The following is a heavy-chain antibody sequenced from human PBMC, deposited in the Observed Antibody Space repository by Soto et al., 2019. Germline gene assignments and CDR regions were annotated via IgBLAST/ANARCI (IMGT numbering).Heavy chain of an antibody. CDR3: ARGVTGYSSSRYAY. V-gene: IGHV4-34*01. J-gene: IGHJ4*02. CDR2: INQGGTT. CDR1: GGSFSGHY. Sequence: SETLSLTCAVYGGSFSGHYWSWIRQPPGKGLEWIGEINQGGTTNYNPSLKSRVTMSVDTSKNQFSLKLSSVTAADTAVYYCARGVTGYSSSRYAYWGQGTLVTVSS. D-gene: IGHD6-13*01.